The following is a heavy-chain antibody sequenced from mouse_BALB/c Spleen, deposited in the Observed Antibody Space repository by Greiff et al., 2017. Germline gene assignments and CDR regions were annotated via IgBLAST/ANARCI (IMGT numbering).Heavy chain of an antibody. V-gene: IGHV14-3*02. Sequence: VQLQQSGAELVKPGASVKLSCTASGFNIKDTYMYWVKQRPEQGLEWIGRIDPANGNTKYDPKFQGKATITADTSSNTAYLQLSSLTSEDTAVYYCARSTYGRGAMDYWGQGTSVTVSS. CDR1: GFNIKDTY. CDR3: ARSTYGRGAMDY. CDR2: IDPANGNT. J-gene: IGHJ4*01. D-gene: IGHD1-1*01.